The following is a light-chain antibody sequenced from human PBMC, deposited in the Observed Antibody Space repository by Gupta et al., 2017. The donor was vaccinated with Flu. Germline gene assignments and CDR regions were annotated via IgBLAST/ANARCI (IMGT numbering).Light chain of an antibody. CDR3: RQYQRDPST. V-gene: IGKV1-5*03. CDR2: KAS. Sequence: QQRPGKAPKLLIYKASSLDSGVPARFSGSGSGTDFTLKISRVKPDDVATYYCRQYQRDPSTFGQGTKLEIK. J-gene: IGKJ2*01.